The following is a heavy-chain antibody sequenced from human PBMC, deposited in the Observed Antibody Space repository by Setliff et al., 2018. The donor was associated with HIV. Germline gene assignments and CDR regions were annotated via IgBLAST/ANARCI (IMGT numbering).Heavy chain of an antibody. CDR2: INYIGDT. CDR3: ARRLVVVAAEDYFDS. V-gene: IGHV4-39*01. CDR1: GDSISNSAYF. D-gene: IGHD2-15*01. J-gene: IGHJ4*02. Sequence: PSETLSLTCSVSGDSISNSAYFWGWIRQPSGKGLEYIGSINYIGDTYYNPSLKIRVTISVDTSNNQFSLKLRSVTAADTAVYYCARRLVVVAAEDYFDSWGQGALVTVSS.